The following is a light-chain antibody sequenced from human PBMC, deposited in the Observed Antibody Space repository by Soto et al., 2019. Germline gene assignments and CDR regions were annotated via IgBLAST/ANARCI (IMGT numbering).Light chain of an antibody. CDR2: EVS. CDR1: TNDVGDYRY. J-gene: IGLJ1*01. CDR3: ISYLTINTYV. Sequence: QSALTQPASVSGSPGQSITISCTGTTNDVGDYRYVSWYQQHPGKAPKVMIYEVSNRPSGVSNRFSGSKSGNTASLTISGLHAEDEADYYCISYLTINTYVFGSGTKVTVL. V-gene: IGLV2-14*01.